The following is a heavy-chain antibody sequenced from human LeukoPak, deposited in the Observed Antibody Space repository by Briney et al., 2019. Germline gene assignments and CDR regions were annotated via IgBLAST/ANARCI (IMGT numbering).Heavy chain of an antibody. D-gene: IGHD3-22*01. CDR3: ARDQKRYYDSSFQH. Sequence: ASVKVSCKASGYTFTGYYMHWVRQAPGQGLEWMGWINPNSGGTNYAQKFQGRVTMTRDTSIRTAYMELSRLRSDDTAVYYCARDQKRYYDSSFQHWGQGTLVTVSS. CDR1: GYTFTGYY. J-gene: IGHJ1*01. V-gene: IGHV1-2*02. CDR2: INPNSGGT.